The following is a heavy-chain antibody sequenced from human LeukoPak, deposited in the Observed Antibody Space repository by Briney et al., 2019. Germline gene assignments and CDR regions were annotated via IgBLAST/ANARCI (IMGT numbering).Heavy chain of an antibody. V-gene: IGHV4-38-2*01. CDR1: GYSISSGYY. CDR3: ARGGGVVVVTYFDY. Sequence: PSETLSLTCAVSGYSISSGYYWGWIRQPPGKGLEWIGSIYHSGSTYYNPSLKSRVTISVDTSKNQFSLKLSSVTAADTAVYYGARGGGVVVVTYFDYWGQGTLVTVSS. J-gene: IGHJ4*02. D-gene: IGHD3-22*01. CDR2: IYHSGST.